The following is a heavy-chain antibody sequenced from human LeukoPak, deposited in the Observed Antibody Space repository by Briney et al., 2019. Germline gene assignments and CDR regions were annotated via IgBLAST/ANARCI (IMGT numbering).Heavy chain of an antibody. CDR1: GFTFSSYA. D-gene: IGHD6-13*01. CDR2: ISYDGSNK. J-gene: IGHJ6*02. Sequence: GRSLRLSCAASGFTFSSYAMHWVRQAPGKGLEWVAVISYDGSNKYYADSVKGRFTISRDNSKNTLYLQMNSLRAEDTAVYYCARSGIAAAGTGYYYYGMDVWGQGTTVTVSS. V-gene: IGHV3-30*04. CDR3: ARSGIAAAGTGYYYYGMDV.